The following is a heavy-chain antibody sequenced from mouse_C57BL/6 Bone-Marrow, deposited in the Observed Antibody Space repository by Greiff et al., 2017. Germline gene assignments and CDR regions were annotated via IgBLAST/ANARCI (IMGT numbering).Heavy chain of an antibody. CDR1: GFNIKDDY. CDR3: SSFDGNYFDF. J-gene: IGHJ2*01. D-gene: IGHD2-3*01. Sequence: EVQLQQSGAELVRPGASVKLSCTASGFNIKDDYIHWVKQRPEQGLEWIGWIDPEIGDTEYASKFQGRATITSDTSSNTAYLQLSSLTSEDTAVYYCSSFDGNYFDFWGQGTPLTVAS. CDR2: IDPEIGDT. V-gene: IGHV14-4*01.